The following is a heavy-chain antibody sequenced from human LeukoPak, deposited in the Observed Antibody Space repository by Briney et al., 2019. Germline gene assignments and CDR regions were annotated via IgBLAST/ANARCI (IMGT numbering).Heavy chain of an antibody. CDR2: ISGSGGST. CDR3: AKSPRRSSSSNFDY. V-gene: IGHV3-23*01. D-gene: IGHD6-6*01. J-gene: IGHJ4*02. CDR1: GFTFSSYS. Sequence: PGGSLRLSCAASGFTFSSYSMNWVRQAPGKGLEWVSAISGSGGSTYYADSVKGRFTISRDNSKNTLYLQMNSLRAEDTAVYYCAKSPRRSSSSNFDYWGQGTLVTVSS.